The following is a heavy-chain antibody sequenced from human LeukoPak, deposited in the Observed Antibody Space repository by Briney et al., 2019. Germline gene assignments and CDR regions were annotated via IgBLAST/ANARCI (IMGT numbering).Heavy chain of an antibody. CDR1: GGSISSSSYY. CDR2: IYYSGST. Sequence: SETLSLTCTVSGGSISSSSYYWGWIRQPPGKGLEWIGSIYYSGSTYYNPSLKSRVTISVDTSKNQFSLKLSSVTAADTAVYYCASEYSSSDERYYFDYWGQGTLVTVSS. J-gene: IGHJ4*02. D-gene: IGHD6-6*01. V-gene: IGHV4-39*01. CDR3: ASEYSSSDERYYFDY.